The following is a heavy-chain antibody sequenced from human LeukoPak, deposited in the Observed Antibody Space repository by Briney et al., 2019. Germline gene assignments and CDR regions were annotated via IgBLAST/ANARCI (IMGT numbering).Heavy chain of an antibody. Sequence: GGSLRLSCAASGFTFSNYAMSWVRQAPGKGLEWVSALGGSGINTYYADSVKGRFTISRDNAKNSLYLQMNSLRAEDTAVYYCASLYSSSSGPHFDYWGQGTLVTVSS. V-gene: IGHV3-23*01. CDR1: GFTFSNYA. D-gene: IGHD6-6*01. CDR2: LGGSGINT. J-gene: IGHJ4*02. CDR3: ASLYSSSSGPHFDY.